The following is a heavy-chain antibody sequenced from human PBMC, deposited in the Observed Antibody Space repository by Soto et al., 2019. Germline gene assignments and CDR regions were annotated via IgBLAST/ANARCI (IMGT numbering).Heavy chain of an antibody. D-gene: IGHD3-3*01. Sequence: GASVMVSCKPSGYTFTGYYMHWVRQAPGQGLEWMGWINHNSGGTNYAQKFQGWVTMTRDTSISTAYMELSRLRSDDTAVYYCARDMSKGKDFWDCSYAFDIWGQGTMVTVSS. CDR2: INHNSGGT. CDR1: GYTFTGYY. V-gene: IGHV1-2*04. CDR3: ARDMSKGKDFWDCSYAFDI. J-gene: IGHJ3*02.